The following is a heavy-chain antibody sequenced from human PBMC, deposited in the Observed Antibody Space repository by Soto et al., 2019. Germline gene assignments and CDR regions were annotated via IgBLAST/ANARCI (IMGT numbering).Heavy chain of an antibody. D-gene: IGHD3-10*01. CDR2: IIPIFGTA. J-gene: IGHJ4*02. CDR1: GGTFSSYA. Sequence: GASVKVSCKASGGTFSSYAISWVRQAPGQGLEWMGGIIPIFGTANYAQKFQGRVTITADGSTSTAYVEVSSLRSEDTAVYYCARDNGETGTAFDYWGQGTLVTVS. CDR3: ARDNGETGTAFDY. V-gene: IGHV1-69*13.